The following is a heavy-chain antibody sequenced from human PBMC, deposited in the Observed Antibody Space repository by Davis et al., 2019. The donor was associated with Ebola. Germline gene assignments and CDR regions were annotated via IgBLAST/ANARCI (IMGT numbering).Heavy chain of an antibody. J-gene: IGHJ3*02. D-gene: IGHD1-26*01. CDR2: LGTSADT. CDR3: AKDTSNIWFDI. CDR1: GFTFSSYS. Sequence: GGSLRLSCAASGFTFSSYSMNWVRQAPGKGLEWVSTLGTSADTYYADSVKGRFTISRDNSKNTLYLQMSGLRVEDTAMYYCAKDTSNIWFDIWGQGTMVTVSS. V-gene: IGHV3-23*01.